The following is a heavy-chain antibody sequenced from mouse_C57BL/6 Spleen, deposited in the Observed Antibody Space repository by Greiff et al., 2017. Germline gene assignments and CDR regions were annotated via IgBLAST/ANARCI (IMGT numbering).Heavy chain of an antibody. V-gene: IGHV14-4*01. D-gene: IGHD1-1*01. CDR1: GFNIKDDY. Sequence: QLQQSGAELVRPGASVKLSCTASGFNIKDDYMHWVKQRPEQGLEWIGWIDPENGDTEYASKFQGKATITADTSSNTAYLQLSSLTSEDTAVYYCTDYYGSRVLFAYWGQGTLVTVSA. CDR3: TDYYGSRVLFAY. CDR2: IDPENGDT. J-gene: IGHJ3*01.